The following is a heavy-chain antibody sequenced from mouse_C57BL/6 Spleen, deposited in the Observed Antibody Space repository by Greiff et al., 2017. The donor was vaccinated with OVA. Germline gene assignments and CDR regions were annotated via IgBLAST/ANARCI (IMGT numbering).Heavy chain of an antibody. Sequence: QVQLQQPGAELVMPGASVKLSCKASGYTFTSYWMHWVKQRPGQGLEWIGEIDPSDSYTNYNQKFKGKSTLTVDKSSSTAYMQLSSLTSEDSAVYYCARKGYYGKSYWYFDVWGTGTTVTVSS. J-gene: IGHJ1*03. D-gene: IGHD2-1*01. CDR1: GYTFTSYW. CDR3: ARKGYYGKSYWYFDV. V-gene: IGHV1-69*01. CDR2: IDPSDSYT.